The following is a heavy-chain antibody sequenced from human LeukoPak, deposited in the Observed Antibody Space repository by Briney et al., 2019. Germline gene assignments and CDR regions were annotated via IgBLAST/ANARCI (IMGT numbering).Heavy chain of an antibody. V-gene: IGHV4-34*01. CDR3: ARTRTTRGFDP. D-gene: IGHD1-14*01. J-gene: IGHJ5*02. CDR2: INHSGST. Sequence: SETLSLTCAAYGGSFSGYYWSWIRQPPGKGLEWIGEINHSGSTNYNPSLKSRVTISVDTSKNQFSLKLSSVTAADTAVYYCARTRTTRGFDPWGQGTLVTVSS. CDR1: GGSFSGYY.